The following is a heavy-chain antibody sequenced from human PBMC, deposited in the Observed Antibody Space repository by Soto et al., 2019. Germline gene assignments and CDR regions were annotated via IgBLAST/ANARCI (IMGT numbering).Heavy chain of an antibody. Sequence: QVQLQESGPGLVKPSETLSLTCTVSGDSVTSDYWSWIRQPPGKRLEYIGFIYLGGSANYNPSLERRGTISPDKSKNQLSLRLTSVTAADTAVYYCTRGKWFPRGYGMDVWGRGTTVTVS. CDR2: IYLGGSA. V-gene: IGHV4-59*02. CDR3: TRGKWFPRGYGMDV. J-gene: IGHJ6*02. CDR1: GDSVTSDY. D-gene: IGHD3-22*01.